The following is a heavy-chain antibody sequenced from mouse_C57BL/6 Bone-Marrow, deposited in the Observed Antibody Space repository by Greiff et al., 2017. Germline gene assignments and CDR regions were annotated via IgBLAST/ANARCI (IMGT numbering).Heavy chain of an antibody. J-gene: IGHJ3*01. V-gene: IGHV5-2*01. CDR3: ARHDYGGFAY. D-gene: IGHD2-4*01. Sequence: EVKLVESGGGLVQPGESLKLSCEANGFKFHYDDMPWVRQTPEKWLEWVACINREGGDTDYAETMEGRVTISRDNPKKTLYLQMSSLRSEDTAFYYCARHDYGGFAYWGQGTLVTVS. CDR1: GFKFHYDD. CDR2: INREGGDT.